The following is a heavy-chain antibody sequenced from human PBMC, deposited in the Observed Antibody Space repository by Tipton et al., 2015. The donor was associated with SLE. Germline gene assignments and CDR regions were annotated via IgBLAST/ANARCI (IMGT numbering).Heavy chain of an antibody. V-gene: IGHV4-38-2*02. J-gene: IGHJ4*02. CDR1: GFSVTSGYY. Sequence: TLSLTCTVSGFSVTSGYYWGWIRQPPGKGLEWIGTIFHSGTTYFNSSLKSRVTISVDTPKNQFSLQLRSVTAADTAVYYCARVHSAGDYDSSGFSNWGQGSLVTVSS. CDR3: ARVHSAGDYDSSGFSN. CDR2: IFHSGTT. D-gene: IGHD3-22*01.